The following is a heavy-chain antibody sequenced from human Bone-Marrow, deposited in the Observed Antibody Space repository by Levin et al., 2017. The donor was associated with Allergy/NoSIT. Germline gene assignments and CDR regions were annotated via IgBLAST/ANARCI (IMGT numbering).Heavy chain of an antibody. D-gene: IGHD3-10*01. CDR1: GFTFSSYG. CDR2: IWYDGSNK. Sequence: GGSLRLSCAASGFTFSSYGMHWVRQAPGKGLEWVAVIWYDGSNKYYADSVKGRFTISRDNSKNTLYLQMNSLRAEDTAVYYCARGLLWFRGPHDAFDIWGQGTMVTVSS. J-gene: IGHJ3*02. CDR3: ARGLLWFRGPHDAFDI. V-gene: IGHV3-33*01.